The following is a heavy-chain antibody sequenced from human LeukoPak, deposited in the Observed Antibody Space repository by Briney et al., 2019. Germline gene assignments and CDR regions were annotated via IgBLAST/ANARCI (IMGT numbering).Heavy chain of an antibody. V-gene: IGHV3-7*01. CDR2: IRHDGNAK. CDR1: GFASSDFW. CDR3: ATSHDSAGND. J-gene: IGHJ4*02. D-gene: IGHD2-15*01. Sequence: PGGSLRLSCAASGFASSDFWMSWVRQAPGKGLEWVANIRHDGNAKNYVPSVRGRFTISRDNAKNSLYLQMNSLTVGDTAVYYCATSHDSAGNDWGQGALVTVSS.